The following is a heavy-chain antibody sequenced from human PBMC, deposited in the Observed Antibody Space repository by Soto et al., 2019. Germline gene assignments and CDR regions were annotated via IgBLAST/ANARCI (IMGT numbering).Heavy chain of an antibody. V-gene: IGHV1-69*01. CDR2: IITAFGTT. J-gene: IGHJ4*02. CDR1: GDTFNSYV. Sequence: QVQLVQSGPEVKKPGSSVKVSCKASGDTFNSYVITWVRQAPGQGLEWLGGIITAFGTTSYAQNFQDRLTITADEAATTDHMDLSSLTSDDTAMYYCTRSNGYTFGGGLDNWGQGTMVTVSS. D-gene: IGHD5-18*01. CDR3: TRSNGYTFGGGLDN.